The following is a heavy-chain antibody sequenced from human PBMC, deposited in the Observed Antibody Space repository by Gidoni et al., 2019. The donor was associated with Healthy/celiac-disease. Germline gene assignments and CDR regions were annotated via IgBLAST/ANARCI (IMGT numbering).Heavy chain of an antibody. Sequence: QLQLQESGPGLVKPSETLSLTCTVSGGSISSSSYYGGWIRQPPGKGLEWIGSIYYSGSTYYNPSLKSRVTISVDTSKNQFSLKLSSVTAADTAVYYCARDPTYYYDSSGYYPNWFDPWGQGTLVTVSS. D-gene: IGHD3-22*01. CDR2: IYYSGST. CDR1: GGSISSSSYY. V-gene: IGHV4-39*07. CDR3: ARDPTYYYDSSGYYPNWFDP. J-gene: IGHJ5*02.